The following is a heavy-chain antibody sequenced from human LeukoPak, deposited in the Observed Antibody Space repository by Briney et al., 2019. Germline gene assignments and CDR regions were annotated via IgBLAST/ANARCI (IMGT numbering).Heavy chain of an antibody. CDR1: GGSISSGGYY. CDR2: IYYSGST. D-gene: IGHD3-10*01. J-gene: IGHJ4*02. CDR3: ARVRIPPGQYGSGSYYSD. Sequence: SQTLSLTCTVSGGSISSGGYYWSWIRQHPGKGLEWIGYIYYSGSTYYNPSLKSRVTISVDTSKNQFSLKLSSVTAADTAVYYCARVRIPPGQYGSGSYYSDWGQGTLVTVSS. V-gene: IGHV4-31*03.